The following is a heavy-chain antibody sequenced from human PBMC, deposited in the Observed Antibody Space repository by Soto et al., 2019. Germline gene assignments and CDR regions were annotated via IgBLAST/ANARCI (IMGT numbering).Heavy chain of an antibody. CDR2: IYHSGST. D-gene: IGHD3-10*01. Sequence: SETLSLTCAVSGGSISSGGYSWSWIRQPPGKGLEWIGYIYHSGSTYYNPSLKSRVTISVDKSKNQFSLKLSSVTAEDTAVYYCARDSAGDTPREYYYYGMDVWGQGTTVTVSS. J-gene: IGHJ6*02. V-gene: IGHV4-30-2*01. CDR1: GGSISSGGYS. CDR3: ARDSAGDTPREYYYYGMDV.